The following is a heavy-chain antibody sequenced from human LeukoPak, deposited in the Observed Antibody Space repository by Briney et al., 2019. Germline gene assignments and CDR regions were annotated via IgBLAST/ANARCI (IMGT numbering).Heavy chain of an antibody. CDR2: IYYSGST. V-gene: IGHV4-39*07. CDR1: GGSISSSSYY. CDR3: ARGGSSWDMYYFDY. J-gene: IGHJ4*02. Sequence: KSSETLSLTCTVSGGSISSSSYYWGWIRQPPGKGLEWIGSIYYSGSTYYNPSLKSRVTISVDTSKNQFSLKLSSVTAADTAVYYCARGGSSWDMYYFDYWGQGTLVTVSS. D-gene: IGHD6-13*01.